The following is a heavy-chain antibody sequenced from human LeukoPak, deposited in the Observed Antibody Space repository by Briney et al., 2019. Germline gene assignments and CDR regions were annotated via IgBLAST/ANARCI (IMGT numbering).Heavy chain of an antibody. V-gene: IGHV7-4-1*02. CDR3: ARDPYYYDSSRGWFDP. D-gene: IGHD3-22*01. CDR1: GYTFTSYA. J-gene: IGHJ5*02. Sequence: ASVKVSCKASGYTFTSYAMNWVRQAPGQGLEWMGWINTNTGNPTYAQGFTGRFVFSLDTSVSTAYLQISSLKAEDTAVYYCARDPYYYDSSRGWFDPWGQGTLVTVSS. CDR2: INTNTGNP.